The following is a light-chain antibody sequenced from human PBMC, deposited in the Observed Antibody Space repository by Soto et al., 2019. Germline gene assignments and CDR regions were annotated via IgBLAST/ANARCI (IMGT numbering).Light chain of an antibody. CDR1: NIGSKS. CDR3: QVWDSSSDHVV. V-gene: IGLV3-21*04. CDR2: YDS. J-gene: IGLJ2*01. Sequence: SYELTQPPSVSVAPGQTARITCGGNNIGSKSVHWYQQKPGQAPVLVIYYDSDRPSGIPERFSGSNSGNTATVTISRVEAGDEADYYCQVWDSSSDHVVFGGGTKVTVL.